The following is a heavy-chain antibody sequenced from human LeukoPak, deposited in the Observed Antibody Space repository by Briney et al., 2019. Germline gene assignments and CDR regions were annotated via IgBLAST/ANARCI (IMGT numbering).Heavy chain of an antibody. CDR1: GGSISSYY. CDR2: IYHTGST. V-gene: IGHV4-59*01. Sequence: PSETLSLTCTVSGGSISSYYWSWLRQPPGKGLEWIAFIYHTGSTNYNPSLKSRVTISLDTSKNQFSLNLRSVTAADTAVYYCAGGDILTGYYGSPINYWGQGTLVTVSS. CDR3: AGGDILTGYYGSPINY. J-gene: IGHJ4*02. D-gene: IGHD3-9*01.